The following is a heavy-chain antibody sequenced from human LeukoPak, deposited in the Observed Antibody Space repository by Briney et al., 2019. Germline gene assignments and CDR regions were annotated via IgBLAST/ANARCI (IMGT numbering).Heavy chain of an antibody. J-gene: IGHJ5*01. CDR2: INPNSGDT. Sequence: ASVKVSCKAAGYTFNGFYIHWVRQAPGQGLEWMGGINPNSGDTKYAQKFQGRVSMTRDTSITTAYMELRRLTSDDKAIYYCSRDHLVLVPAAKKGAPYWFDPWGQGTLVTVSS. D-gene: IGHD2-2*01. CDR1: GYTFNGFY. V-gene: IGHV1-2*02. CDR3: SRDHLVLVPAAKKGAPYWFDP.